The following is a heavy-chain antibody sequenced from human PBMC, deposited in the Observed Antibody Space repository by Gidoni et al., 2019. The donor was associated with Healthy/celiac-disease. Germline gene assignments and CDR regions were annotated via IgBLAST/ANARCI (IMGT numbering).Heavy chain of an antibody. V-gene: IGHV1-69*01. CDR1: GGTFSSYA. J-gene: IGHJ5*02. CDR3: AFGGPNSSGYVSWFDP. D-gene: IGHD3-22*01. CDR2: SIPIFGTA. Sequence: VQLVQSGADVKKPGSSAKVSCKASGGTFSSYAISWVRQAPGQGLEWMGGSIPIFGTANYAEKFQGRVTITADESTSTAYMELSSLRSEDTAVYYCAFGGPNSSGYVSWFDPWGQGTLVTVSS.